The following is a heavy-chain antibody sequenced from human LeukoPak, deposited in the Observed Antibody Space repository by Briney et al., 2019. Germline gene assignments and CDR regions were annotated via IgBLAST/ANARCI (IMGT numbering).Heavy chain of an antibody. Sequence: PSQTLSLTCTVSGGSISSGGYYWSWIRQHPGKGLEWIGYIYYSGSTYYNPSLKSRVTISVDTSKNQFSLKLSSVTAADTAVYYCARSPTRRYNWFDPWGQGTLVTVSS. J-gene: IGHJ5*02. V-gene: IGHV4-31*03. CDR3: ARSPTRRYNWFDP. CDR2: IYYSGST. D-gene: IGHD2-2*01. CDR1: GGSISSGGYY.